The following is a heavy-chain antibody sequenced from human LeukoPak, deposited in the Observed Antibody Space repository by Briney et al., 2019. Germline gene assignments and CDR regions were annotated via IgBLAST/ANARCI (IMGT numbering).Heavy chain of an antibody. J-gene: IGHJ5*02. CDR3: GRVPAALPWFDP. D-gene: IGHD2-15*01. Sequence: PSQTLSLTCAVSGGSISSGGYSWSWIRQPPGKGLEWIGYIYHSGSTYYNPSLKSRVTITVDRSKNQFTLKLSSVAAADTAVYYWGRVPAALPWFDPWGQGTLVTVSS. CDR2: IYHSGST. CDR1: GGSISSGGYS. V-gene: IGHV4-30-2*01.